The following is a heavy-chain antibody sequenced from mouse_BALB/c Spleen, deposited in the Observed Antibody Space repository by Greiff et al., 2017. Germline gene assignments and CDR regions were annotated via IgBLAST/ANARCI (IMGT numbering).Heavy chain of an antibody. CDR2: ISSGGST. J-gene: IGHJ4*01. D-gene: IGHD4-1*01. Sequence: EVQLVESGGGLVKPGGSLKLSCAASGFTFSSYAMSWVRQTPEKRLEWVASISSGGSTYYPDSVKGRFTISRDNARNILYLQMSSLRSEDTAMYYCARGRGNWGWAMDYWGQGTSVTVSS. CDR3: ARGRGNWGWAMDY. V-gene: IGHV5-6-5*01. CDR1: GFTFSSYA.